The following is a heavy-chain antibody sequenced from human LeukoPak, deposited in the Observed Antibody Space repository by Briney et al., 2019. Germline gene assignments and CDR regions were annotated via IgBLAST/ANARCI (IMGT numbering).Heavy chain of an antibody. J-gene: IGHJ4*02. CDR3: ARTYCSGGSCHFDY. V-gene: IGHV4-59*08. CDR1: GGSISSYY. Sequence: KPSETLSLTCTVSGGSISSYYWSWIRQPPGKGREWIGYIYYSGNTDSTPSLKSRVTISVDTSKNQSSLKLSSVTAADTAVYYCARTYCSGGSCHFDYWGQGTLVTVSS. CDR2: IYYSGNT. D-gene: IGHD2-15*01.